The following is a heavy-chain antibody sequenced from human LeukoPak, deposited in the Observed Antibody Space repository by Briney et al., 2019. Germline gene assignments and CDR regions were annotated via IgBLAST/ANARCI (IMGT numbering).Heavy chain of an antibody. CDR1: GFTFSSYA. J-gene: IGHJ6*02. CDR2: ISGSGGST. D-gene: IGHD3-10*01. V-gene: IGHV3-23*01. CDR3: AKAGFGVRGVTIIGDYYGMDV. Sequence: PGGSLRLSCAASGFTFSSYAMSWVRQAPGKGLEWVSAISGSGGSTYYADSVKGRFTISRDNSKNTLYLQMNSRRDEDTAVYYCAKAGFGVRGVTIIGDYYGMDVWGQGTTVTVSS.